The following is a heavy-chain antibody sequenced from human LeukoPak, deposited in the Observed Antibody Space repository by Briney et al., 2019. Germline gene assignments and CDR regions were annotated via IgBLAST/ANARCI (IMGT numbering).Heavy chain of an antibody. V-gene: IGHV3-30-3*01. J-gene: IGHJ6*02. CDR1: GFTFSSYA. CDR2: ISYDGSNK. Sequence: GGPLRLSCAASGFTFSSYAMHWVRQAPGKGLEWVAVISYDGSNKYYADSVKGRFTISRDNSKNTLYLQMNSLRAEDTAVYYCARDLVAEETVDVWGQGTTVTVSS. CDR3: ARDLVAEETVDV. D-gene: IGHD5-12*01.